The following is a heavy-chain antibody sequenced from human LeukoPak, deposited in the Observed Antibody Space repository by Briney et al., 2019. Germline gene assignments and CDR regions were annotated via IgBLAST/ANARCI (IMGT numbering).Heavy chain of an antibody. D-gene: IGHD4-17*01. CDR3: ARNKINTVTTGWYFDL. J-gene: IGHJ2*01. Sequence: GGSLRLSCAASGFTFSSYGMNWVRQAPGKGVEWVSFVSIGGTYIYYADSVKGRFTISRDDAKNSLYLQMNSLTAEDTAEYYCARNKINTVTTGWYFDLWGRGTLVTVSS. CDR1: GFTFSSYG. V-gene: IGHV3-21*01. CDR2: VSIGGTYI.